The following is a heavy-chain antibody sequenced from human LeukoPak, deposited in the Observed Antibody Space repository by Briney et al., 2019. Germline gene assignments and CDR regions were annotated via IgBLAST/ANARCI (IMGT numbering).Heavy chain of an antibody. J-gene: IGHJ5*02. CDR2: IRYDGSNK. CDR3: ATDGPLEWAKWNEWNWFDP. Sequence: GGSLRLSCAASGFTFSSYGMHWVRQAPGKGLECVAFIRYDGSNKYYADSVKGRFTISRDNSKNALYLQVHSQRAEDTGVYYCATDGPLEWAKWNEWNWFDPWGQGTLVTVSS. V-gene: IGHV3-30*02. D-gene: IGHD1-1*01. CDR1: GFTFSSYG.